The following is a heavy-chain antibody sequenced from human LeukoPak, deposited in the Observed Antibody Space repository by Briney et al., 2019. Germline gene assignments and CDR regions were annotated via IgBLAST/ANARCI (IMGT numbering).Heavy chain of an antibody. Sequence: PGESLRLSCAASGFHFQNYALHWVRQAPGKGLEWVAVISYDVNNENYADSVKGRFTISRDNTKNTLYLQLNSLRVEDTAVYYCARDSYGMDVWGQGTTVTVSS. CDR1: GFHFQNYA. CDR2: ISYDVNNE. V-gene: IGHV3-30*04. CDR3: ARDSYGMDV. J-gene: IGHJ6*02.